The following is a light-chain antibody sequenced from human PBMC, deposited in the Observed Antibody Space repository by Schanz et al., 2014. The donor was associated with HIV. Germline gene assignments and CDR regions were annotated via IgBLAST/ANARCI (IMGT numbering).Light chain of an antibody. V-gene: IGLV2-14*03. CDR1: SNDVGGHNY. J-gene: IGLJ2*01. CDR2: EVT. CDR3: SSYAGSGNLGV. Sequence: QSALTQPASVSGSPGQSITISCTGTSNDVGGHNYVSWFQQHPGRAPKLLIFEVTNRPSGIPNRFSGSKSGNTASLTISGLQAEDEADYYCSSYAGSGNLGVFGGGTKLTVL.